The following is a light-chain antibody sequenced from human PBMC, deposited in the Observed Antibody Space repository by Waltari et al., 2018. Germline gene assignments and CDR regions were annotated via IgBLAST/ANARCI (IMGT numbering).Light chain of an antibody. J-gene: IGLJ3*02. CDR3: QTGGHGTWV. V-gene: IGLV4-69*01. Sequence: QLVLTQSPSASAPLGASVKLTCTLSSGHSTNIIAWHQQQPEKGPRYLMKVNSDCSHSKGDQIPDRFSGSSSGAEHYLTISSLQSEDEADYYCQTGGHGTWVFGGGTKLTVL. CDR2: VNSDCSH. CDR1: SGHSTNI.